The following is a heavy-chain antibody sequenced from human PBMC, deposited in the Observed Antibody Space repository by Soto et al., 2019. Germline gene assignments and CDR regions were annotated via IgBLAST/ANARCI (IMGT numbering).Heavy chain of an antibody. CDR1: GYTFNTYY. Sequence: QVQLVQSGAEVKKPGASVKVSCKPSGYTFNTYYLHWVRQAPGQALEWMGVIHPSGGGTTYAQKFLGRLPVTRDTSTSTVFMELSSLRSDDTAVYYCARGGHIAVVTASFDYWGQGTLVTVSS. D-gene: IGHD2-21*02. CDR3: ARGGHIAVVTASFDY. V-gene: IGHV1-46*02. J-gene: IGHJ4*02. CDR2: IHPSGGGT.